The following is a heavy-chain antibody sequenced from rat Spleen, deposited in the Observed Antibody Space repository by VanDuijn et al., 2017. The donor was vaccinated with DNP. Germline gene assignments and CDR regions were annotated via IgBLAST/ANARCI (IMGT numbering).Heavy chain of an antibody. J-gene: IGHJ3*01. CDR3: TSDSLNSSSFVY. CDR1: GFSLTTYS. V-gene: IGHV2-63*01. CDR2: MWYDGDT. Sequence: QVQLKESGPGLVQPSETLSLTCTVSGFSLTTYSVSWVRQPSGKGLEWMGKMWYDGDTAYNSALKSRLSISRDTSKSQVFLKMNRLQTDDTGTYYCTSDSLNSSSFVYWGQGSLVTVSS. D-gene: IGHD1-2*01.